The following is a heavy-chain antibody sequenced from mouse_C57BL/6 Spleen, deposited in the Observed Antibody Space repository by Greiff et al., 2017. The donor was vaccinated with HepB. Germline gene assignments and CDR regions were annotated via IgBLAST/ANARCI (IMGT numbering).Heavy chain of an antibody. CDR3: ARGGLYYGNYEFAY. J-gene: IGHJ3*01. CDR1: GYSITSGYY. D-gene: IGHD2-1*01. CDR2: ISYDGSN. V-gene: IGHV3-6*01. Sequence: EVQRVESGPGLVKPSQSLSLTCSVTGYSITSGYYWNWIRQFPGNKLEWMGYISYDGSNNYNPSLKNRISITRDTSKNQFFLKLNSVTTEDTATYYCARGGLYYGNYEFAYRGQGTLVTVSA.